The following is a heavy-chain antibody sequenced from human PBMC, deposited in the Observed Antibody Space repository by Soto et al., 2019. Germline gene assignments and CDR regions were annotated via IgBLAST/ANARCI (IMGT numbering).Heavy chain of an antibody. D-gene: IGHD4-4*01. CDR1: GGSISSSNW. CDR3: ARMEGSTTVMGNYYYYGMDV. Sequence: QVQLQESGPGLVKPSGTLSLTCAVSGGSISSSNWWSWVRQPPGKGLEWIGDIYHSGSTNYNPSLKSRVTISVDKSKNQFSLKLSSVTAADTAVYYCARMEGSTTVMGNYYYYGMDVWGQGTTVTVS. CDR2: IYHSGST. V-gene: IGHV4-4*02. J-gene: IGHJ6*02.